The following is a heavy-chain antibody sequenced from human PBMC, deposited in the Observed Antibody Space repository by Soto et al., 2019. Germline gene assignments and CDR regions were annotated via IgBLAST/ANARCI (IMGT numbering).Heavy chain of an antibody. D-gene: IGHD2-21*02. V-gene: IGHV4-30-2*03. CDR2: IYHSGST. CDR3: AREPYGDSQYFDY. Sequence: SETLSLTCAVSGGSISSGAYSWSWIRQPPGKGLEWVGYIYHSGSTYYNPSLKGRFTVSRDNSKNTIYLQANSLRAEDTAVYYCAREPYGDSQYFDYWGQGTPVTVSS. J-gene: IGHJ4*02. CDR1: GGSISSGAYS.